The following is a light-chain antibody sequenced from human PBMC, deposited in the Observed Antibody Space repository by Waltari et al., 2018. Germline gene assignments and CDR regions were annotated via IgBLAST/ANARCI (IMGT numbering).Light chain of an antibody. CDR2: DVT. J-gene: IGLJ1*01. CDR3: SSYTTSISYV. CDR1: SSDIGVYNH. V-gene: IGLV2-14*03. Sequence: QSALTQPASVSGSPGQSITISCTGTSSDIGVYNHVSWYQQHPDKAPKLMIYDVTNRPSGVSDRFSGSKSDYTASLTISGLQAEDEADYYCSSYTTSISYVFGTGTRVTVL.